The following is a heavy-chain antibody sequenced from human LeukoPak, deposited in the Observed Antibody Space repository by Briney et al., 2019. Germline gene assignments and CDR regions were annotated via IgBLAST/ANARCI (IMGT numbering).Heavy chain of an antibody. D-gene: IGHD6-13*01. V-gene: IGHV4-61*02. CDR1: GGSISSGSYY. J-gene: IGHJ3*02. Sequence: SQTLSLTCTVSGGSISSGSYYWRWIRQPAGTGLEWIECIYPSGSTNYNPSLKSRVTISVDTSKNQFSMQLSSVTAADTAMYYCARRIAAADAFDIWGLGTMVSVSS. CDR3: ARRIAAADAFDI. CDR2: IYPSGST.